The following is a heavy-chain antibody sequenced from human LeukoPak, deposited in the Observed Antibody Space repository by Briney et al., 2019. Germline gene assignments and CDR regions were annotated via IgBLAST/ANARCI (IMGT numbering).Heavy chain of an antibody. J-gene: IGHJ4*02. CDR3: ARGCVGDDSSDY. V-gene: IGHV3-20*04. D-gene: IGHD3-22*01. CDR2: INWNGGST. Sequence: PGGSLRLSCAASGFTFDDYGMSWVRQAPGKGLEWVSGINWNGGSTGYADSVKGRFTISRDNAKNSLYPQMNSLRAEDTALYYCARGCVGDDSSDYWGQGTLVTVSS. CDR1: GFTFDDYG.